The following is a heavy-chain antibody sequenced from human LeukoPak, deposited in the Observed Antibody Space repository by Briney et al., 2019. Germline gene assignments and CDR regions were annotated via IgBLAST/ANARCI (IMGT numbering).Heavy chain of an antibody. CDR2: INPNNGGT. CDR1: GYTFTGYY. J-gene: IGHJ5*02. CDR3: ARGKSGSYSWFDT. D-gene: IGHD1-26*01. V-gene: IGHV1-2*02. Sequence: ASVKVSCKASGYTFTGYYMHWVREAPGQALEWMGWINPNNGGTHYRQNFQGRVTMTRDTSISTAYMELSRLRSDDTAVYYCARGKSGSYSWFDTWGQGTLVTVSS.